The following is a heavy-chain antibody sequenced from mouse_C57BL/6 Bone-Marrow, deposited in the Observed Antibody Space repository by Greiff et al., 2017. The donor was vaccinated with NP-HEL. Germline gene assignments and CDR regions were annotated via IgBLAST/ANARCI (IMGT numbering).Heavy chain of an antibody. CDR2: IYPGDGDT. V-gene: IGHV1-80*01. CDR3: ARADTTAREY. CDR1: GYAFSSYW. D-gene: IGHD1-2*01. J-gene: IGHJ2*01. Sequence: QVQLQQSGAELVKPGASVKISCKASGYAFSSYWMNWVKQRPGKGLEWIGQIYPGDGDTNYNGKFKGEATLPAAKSSSTAYMQLSSLTSEDAAVYFCARADTTAREYWGQGTTLTVSS.